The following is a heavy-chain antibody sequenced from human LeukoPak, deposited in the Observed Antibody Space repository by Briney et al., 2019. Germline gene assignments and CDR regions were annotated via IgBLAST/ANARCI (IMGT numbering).Heavy chain of an antibody. CDR1: GGTFSSYA. CDR3: ARDPGSGSYLQVSFFDY. CDR2: IIPIFGIA. Sequence: SVKVSCKASGGTFSSYAINWVRQAPGQGLEWMGRIIPIFGIANYAQKFQGRVTITADKSTSTAYMELSSLRSEDTAVYYCARDPGSGSYLQVSFFDYWGQGTLVTVSS. J-gene: IGHJ4*02. D-gene: IGHD1-26*01. V-gene: IGHV1-69*04.